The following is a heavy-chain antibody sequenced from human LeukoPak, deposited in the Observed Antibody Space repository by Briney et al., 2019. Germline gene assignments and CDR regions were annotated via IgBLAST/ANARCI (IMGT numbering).Heavy chain of an antibody. J-gene: IGHJ4*02. CDR3: ARLVALSTSWYGLDY. D-gene: IGHD6-13*01. CDR1: GGSISGYY. V-gene: IGHV4-59*08. CDR2: IYYIGST. Sequence: SETLSLTCTVSGGSISGYYWSWIRQPPGKGLEWIGYIYYIGSTNYNPSLKSRVTMSVDTSENQFSLNLSSVTAADTAVYYCARLVALSTSWYGLDYWGQGTLVTVSS.